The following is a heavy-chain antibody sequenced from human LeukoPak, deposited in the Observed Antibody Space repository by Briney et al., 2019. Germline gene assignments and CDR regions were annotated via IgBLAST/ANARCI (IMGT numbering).Heavy chain of an antibody. Sequence: QENEWMGWMNPSGNTGYAQNFQGRVTMTWNTSITTAYMELSSLRAEDTAVYYCARGPKTMVRGNPDYWGQGTLVTVSS. V-gene: IGHV1-8*01. CDR3: ARGPKTMVRGNPDY. CDR2: MNPSGNT. J-gene: IGHJ4*02. D-gene: IGHD3-10*01.